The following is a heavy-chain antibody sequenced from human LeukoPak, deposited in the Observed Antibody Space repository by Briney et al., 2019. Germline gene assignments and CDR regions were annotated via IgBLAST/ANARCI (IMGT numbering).Heavy chain of an antibody. Sequence: GGSLRLSCAASGFSFTRYSMNWVRQAPGKGLEWVSYISSSSSTIYYADSVKGRFTISRDNAKNSAYLQMNSLRAEDTAVYYCARIVGTSAGDAFDFWGQGTLVIVSS. CDR1: GFSFTRYS. CDR2: ISSSSSTI. CDR3: ARIVGTSAGDAFDF. V-gene: IGHV3-48*01. D-gene: IGHD1-26*01. J-gene: IGHJ3*01.